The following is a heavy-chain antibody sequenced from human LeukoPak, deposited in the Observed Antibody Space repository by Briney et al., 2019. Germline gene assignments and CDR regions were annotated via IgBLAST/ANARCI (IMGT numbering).Heavy chain of an antibody. CDR3: ARIVRGVIRL. D-gene: IGHD3-10*01. Sequence: SETLSLTCTVSGGSISSYYWSWIRQPPGKGLEWIGYIYYSGSTNYNPSLKSRVTISVDTSKNQFSLKLSSVPAADTAVYYCARIVRGVIRLWGQGTLVTVSS. CDR2: IYYSGST. V-gene: IGHV4-59*08. CDR1: GGSISSYY. J-gene: IGHJ4*02.